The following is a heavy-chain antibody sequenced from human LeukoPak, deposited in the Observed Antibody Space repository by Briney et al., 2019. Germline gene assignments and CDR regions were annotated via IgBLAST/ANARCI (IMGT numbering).Heavy chain of an antibody. J-gene: IGHJ6*02. Sequence: PGGSLRLSCAASGFTVSSNYMSWVRQAPGKGLEWVSVIYSGGSTYYADSVKGRFTISRDNSKNTLYLQMNSLRAEDTAVYYCARASYYYDSSGYYLYPDYSYYYGMDVWGQGTTVTVS. V-gene: IGHV3-53*01. CDR3: ARASYYYDSSGYYLYPDYSYYYGMDV. CDR2: IYSGGST. D-gene: IGHD3-22*01. CDR1: GFTVSSNY.